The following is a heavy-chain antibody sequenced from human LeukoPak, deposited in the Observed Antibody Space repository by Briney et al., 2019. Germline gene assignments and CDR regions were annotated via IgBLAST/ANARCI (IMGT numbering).Heavy chain of an antibody. CDR3: ARLRTYSQAFDI. CDR1: GGSISSSSYY. Sequence: PSERLSLTCTVSGGSISSSSYYWGWIRQPPGKGLEWIGSIYYSGSTYYNPSLKSRVTISVDTSKNQFSLKLSSVTAADTAVYYCARLRTYSQAFDIWGQGTMVTVSS. D-gene: IGHD1-1*01. J-gene: IGHJ3*02. CDR2: IYYSGST. V-gene: IGHV4-39*01.